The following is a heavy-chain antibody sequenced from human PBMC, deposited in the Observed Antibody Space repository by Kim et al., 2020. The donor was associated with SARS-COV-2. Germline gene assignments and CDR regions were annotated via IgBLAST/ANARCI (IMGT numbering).Heavy chain of an antibody. D-gene: IGHD6-13*01. Sequence: SLKSRVTISVDTSKNQFSLNLSSVTAADTAVYYCARHVSRYYYYYYGMDVWGQGTTVTVSS. V-gene: IGHV4-59*08. J-gene: IGHJ6*02. CDR3: ARHVSRYYYYYYGMDV.